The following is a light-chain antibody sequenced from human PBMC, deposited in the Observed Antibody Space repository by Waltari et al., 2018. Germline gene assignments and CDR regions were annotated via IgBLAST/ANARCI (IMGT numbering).Light chain of an antibody. Sequence: QSALTQPASVSGSPGQSITISCTGTSSDVGHYNYVSWYQQHPGKAPKLMIYEVSNLPSGVSTRFSGSKSGNAASLTISGLQAEDEADYYCSSYTSSSTRVFGGGTKLTVL. J-gene: IGLJ3*02. V-gene: IGLV2-14*01. CDR2: EVS. CDR1: SSDVGHYNY. CDR3: SSYTSSSTRV.